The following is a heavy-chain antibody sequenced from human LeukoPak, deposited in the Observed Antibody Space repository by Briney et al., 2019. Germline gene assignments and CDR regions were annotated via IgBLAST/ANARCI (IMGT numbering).Heavy chain of an antibody. J-gene: IGHJ6*02. CDR2: ISAYNGNT. CDR3: ARDTPIHEGGYYYGMDV. Sequence: ASVKVSCKASGYTFTSYGISWVRQAPGQGLEWMGWISAYNGNTNYAQKLQGRVTMTTDTSTSTAYMELRSLRSDDTAVYYCARDTPIHEGGYYYGMDVWGQGTTVTVSS. V-gene: IGHV1-18*01. CDR1: GYTFTSYG. D-gene: IGHD3-16*01.